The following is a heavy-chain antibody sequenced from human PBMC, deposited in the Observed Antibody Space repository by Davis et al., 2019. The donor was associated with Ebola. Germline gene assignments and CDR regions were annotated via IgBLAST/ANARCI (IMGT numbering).Heavy chain of an antibody. CDR1: GFTFDDYA. D-gene: IGHD3-10*01. CDR2: ISWNSGSI. CDR3: ARDPRRFREFYYYYYGMDV. J-gene: IGHJ6*02. Sequence: GGSLRLSCAASGFTFDDYAMHWVRQAPGKGLEWVSGISWNSGSIGYADSVKGRFTISRDNAKNSLYLQMNSLRAEDTAVYYCARDPRRFREFYYYYYGMDVWGQGTTVTVSS. V-gene: IGHV3-9*01.